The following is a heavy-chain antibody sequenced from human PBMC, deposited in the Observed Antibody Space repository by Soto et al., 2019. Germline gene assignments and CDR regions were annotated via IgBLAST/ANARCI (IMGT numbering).Heavy chain of an antibody. V-gene: IGHV4-34*01. CDR1: GGSFSGYY. Sequence: SETLSLTCAVYGGSFSGYYWSWIRQPPGKGLEWIGEINHSGSTNYNPSLKSRVTISVDTSKNQFSLKLSSVTAADTAVYYCAREGESYDFWSGYYTVTTYFDYWGQGTLVTVSS. CDR2: INHSGST. D-gene: IGHD3-3*01. CDR3: AREGESYDFWSGYYTVTTYFDY. J-gene: IGHJ4*02.